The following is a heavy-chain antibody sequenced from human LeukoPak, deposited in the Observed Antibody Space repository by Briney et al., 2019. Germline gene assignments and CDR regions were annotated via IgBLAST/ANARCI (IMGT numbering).Heavy chain of an antibody. CDR3: ARECCSSTSCYAWWFDP. Sequence: SETLSLTCAVYGGSFSGYYWSWIRQPPGKGLEWIGEINHSGSTNYNPSLKGRVTISVDTSKNQFSLKLSSVTAADTAVYYCARECCSSTSCYAWWFDPWGQGTLVTVSS. J-gene: IGHJ5*02. V-gene: IGHV4-34*01. CDR1: GGSFSGYY. CDR2: INHSGST. D-gene: IGHD2-2*01.